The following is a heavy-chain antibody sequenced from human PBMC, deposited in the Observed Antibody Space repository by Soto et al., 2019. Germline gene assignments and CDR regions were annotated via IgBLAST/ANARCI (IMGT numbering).Heavy chain of an antibody. CDR2: ISSSSSYI. CDR3: ARDRGPRYYGSGSYYNPIDY. CDR1: GFTFSSYS. J-gene: IGHJ4*02. Sequence: GGSLRLSCAASGFTFSSYSMNWVRQAPGKGLEWVSSISSSSSYIYYADSVKGRFTISRDNAKNSLYLQMNSLRAEDTAVYYCARDRGPRYYGSGSYYNPIDYWGQGTLVTVSS. D-gene: IGHD3-10*01. V-gene: IGHV3-21*01.